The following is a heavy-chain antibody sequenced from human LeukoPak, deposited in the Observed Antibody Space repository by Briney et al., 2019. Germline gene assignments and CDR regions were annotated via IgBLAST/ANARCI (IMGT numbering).Heavy chain of an antibody. CDR2: ISYDGSNK. CDR3: AKDVDPFGSGSYVEGFDY. J-gene: IGHJ4*02. Sequence: GRSLRLSCAASGFTFSSYGMHWVRQAPGKGLEWVAVISYDGSNKYYADSVKGRFTISRDNSKNTLYLQMNSLRAEDTAVYYCAKDVDPFGSGSYVEGFDYWGQGTLVTASS. V-gene: IGHV3-30*18. D-gene: IGHD3-10*01. CDR1: GFTFSSYG.